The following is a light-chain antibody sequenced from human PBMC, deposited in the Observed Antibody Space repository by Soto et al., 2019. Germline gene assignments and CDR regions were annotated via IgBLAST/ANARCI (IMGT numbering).Light chain of an antibody. J-gene: IGKJ3*01. Sequence: IQLTQSPSSLSASVGDRVTITCRASQGLNTNLAWYQQKPGKAPKLLIYGASTLQKGVPLRFSGNGSGTDFTLTISSPQPEDFATYYCQQSNNYFTFGPGTKVDI. CDR1: QGLNTN. V-gene: IGKV1-9*01. CDR3: QQSNNYFT. CDR2: GAS.